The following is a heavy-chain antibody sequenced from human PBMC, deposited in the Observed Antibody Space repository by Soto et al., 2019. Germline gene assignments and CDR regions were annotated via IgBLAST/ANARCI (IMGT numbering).Heavy chain of an antibody. Sequence: ASVKVSCKASGYTFTSYAMHWVRQAPGQRLEWMGWINAGNGNTKYSQKFQGRVTITRDTSASTAYMELSSLRSEDTAVYYCARAVGYDYVWGSPSVFDYWGQGTLVTVSS. CDR1: GYTFTSYA. CDR2: INAGNGNT. CDR3: ARAVGYDYVWGSPSVFDY. J-gene: IGHJ4*02. V-gene: IGHV1-3*01. D-gene: IGHD3-16*01.